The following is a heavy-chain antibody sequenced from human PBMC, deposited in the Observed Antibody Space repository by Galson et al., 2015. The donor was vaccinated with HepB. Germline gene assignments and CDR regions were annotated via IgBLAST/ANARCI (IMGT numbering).Heavy chain of an antibody. CDR1: GFTFSSYG. V-gene: IGHV3-30*18. J-gene: IGHJ4*02. CDR3: AKSRRYCSGGSCLMYYFDY. CDR2: ISYDGSNK. D-gene: IGHD2-15*01. Sequence: SLRLSCAASGFTFSSYGMHWVRQAPGKGLEWVAVISYDGSNKYYADSVKGRFTISRDNSKNTLYLQMNSLRADDTAVYYCAKSRRYCSGGSCLMYYFDYWGQGTLVTVSS.